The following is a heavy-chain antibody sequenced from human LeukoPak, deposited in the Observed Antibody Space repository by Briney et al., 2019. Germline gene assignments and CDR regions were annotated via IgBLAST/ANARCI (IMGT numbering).Heavy chain of an antibody. CDR1: GGSISSSSYY. D-gene: IGHD3-10*01. J-gene: IGHJ4*02. CDR3: ARFPGNGSGSYYT. CDR2: IYYSGST. V-gene: IGHV4-39*07. Sequence: SETLSLTCTVSGGSISSSSYYWGWIRQPPGKGLEWIGSIYYSGSTYYNPSLKSRVTISVDTSKNQFSLKLSSVTAADTAVYYCARFPGNGSGSYYTWGQGTLVTVSS.